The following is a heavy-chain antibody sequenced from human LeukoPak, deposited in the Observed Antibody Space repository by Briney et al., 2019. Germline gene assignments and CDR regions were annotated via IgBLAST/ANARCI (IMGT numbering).Heavy chain of an antibody. CDR2: IKEDGSEK. J-gene: IGHJ4*02. Sequence: QTGGSLRLSCAASGFTFINAWMSWVRQTKGKGLECVAKIKEDGSEKHYVDSVKGRFTISRDNAKNSLYLQMNSLRAEDTAVYYCARDYTGGWNDYWGQGTLVTVSS. CDR1: GFTFINAW. V-gene: IGHV3-7*01. D-gene: IGHD7-27*01. CDR3: ARDYTGGWNDY.